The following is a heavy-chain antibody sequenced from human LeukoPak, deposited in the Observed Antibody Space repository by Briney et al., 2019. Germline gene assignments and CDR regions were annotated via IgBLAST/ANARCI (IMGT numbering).Heavy chain of an antibody. D-gene: IGHD6-19*01. CDR3: ARDSSRWYYDY. Sequence: ASVKVSCKASGGTFSSYAISWGRQAPGQGLEWMGGIIPIFGTANYAQKFQGRVTITADKSTSTAYMELSSLRSEDTAVYYCARDSSRWYYDYWGQGTLVTVSS. CDR1: GGTFSSYA. CDR2: IIPIFGTA. V-gene: IGHV1-69*06. J-gene: IGHJ4*02.